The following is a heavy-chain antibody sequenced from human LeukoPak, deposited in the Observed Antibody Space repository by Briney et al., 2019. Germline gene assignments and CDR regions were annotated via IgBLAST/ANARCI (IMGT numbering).Heavy chain of an antibody. CDR2: IYYSGST. J-gene: IGHJ3*02. V-gene: IGHV4-59*01. Sequence: SETLSLTCTVSGGSISSYYWSWIRQPPGKGLEWIGYIYYSGSTNYNPSLKSRVTISVDTSKNQFSLKLSSVTAADTAVYYCARDGGRLGAFDISGQGTMVTVSS. CDR3: ARDGGRLGAFDI. CDR1: GGSISSYY. D-gene: IGHD6-19*01.